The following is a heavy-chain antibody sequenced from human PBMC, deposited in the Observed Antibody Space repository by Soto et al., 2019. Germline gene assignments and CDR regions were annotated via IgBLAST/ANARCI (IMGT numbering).Heavy chain of an antibody. J-gene: IGHJ5*02. D-gene: IGHD2-21*02. CDR2: IIPILGIA. V-gene: IGHV1-69*08. Sequence: QVQLVQSGAEVKKPGSSVKVSCKASGGTFSSYTISWVRQAPGQGLEWMGRIIPILGIANYAQQFQGRVTITADKSTSTAYMELSSLRSEDTAVYYCAREGCGGDCDQGSWFDPWGQGTLVTVSS. CDR3: AREGCGGDCDQGSWFDP. CDR1: GGTFSSYT.